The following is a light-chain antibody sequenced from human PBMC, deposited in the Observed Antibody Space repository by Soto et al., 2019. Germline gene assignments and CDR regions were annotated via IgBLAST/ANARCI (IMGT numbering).Light chain of an antibody. J-gene: IGKJ1*01. Sequence: EVVVTQSPATLSVSPGERATLSCRASQSVTSNFAWYQQKPGQAPRLLIYGASTRATGIPARFSGSGSGTEFTLTISSLQSEDFAVYYCQQYNNWPLTFGQGTKVDIK. V-gene: IGKV3-15*01. CDR3: QQYNNWPLT. CDR1: QSVTSN. CDR2: GAS.